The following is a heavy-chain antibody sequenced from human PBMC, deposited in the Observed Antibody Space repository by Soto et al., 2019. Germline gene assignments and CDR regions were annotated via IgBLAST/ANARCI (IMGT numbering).Heavy chain of an antibody. J-gene: IGHJ4*02. CDR1: GYTLSSYG. CDR2: IWYDGSNK. D-gene: IGHD6-13*01. Sequence: PGGTPRLTCAASGYTLSSYGMRWVRQAPGKGLEWVAVIWYDGSNKYSADSVKGRSTISRDNSKNTLYLQMNSLRAEDTAVYYCARGEGGSSWYLYWGQGTLVTVSS. V-gene: IGHV3-33*01. CDR3: ARGEGGSSWYLY.